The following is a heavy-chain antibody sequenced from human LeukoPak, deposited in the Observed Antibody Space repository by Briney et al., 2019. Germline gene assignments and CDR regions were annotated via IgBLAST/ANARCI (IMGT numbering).Heavy chain of an antibody. V-gene: IGHV1-2*02. Sequence: GASVKVSCKASGYTFTGYYMHWVRQAPGQGLEWMGWINPNSGGTNYAQKFQGRVTMTRDTSISTAYMELSRLRSDDTAVYYCARTYYDILTGYVFDYWGQGTLVTVSS. J-gene: IGHJ4*02. CDR2: INPNSGGT. CDR1: GYTFTGYY. CDR3: ARTYYDILTGYVFDY. D-gene: IGHD3-9*01.